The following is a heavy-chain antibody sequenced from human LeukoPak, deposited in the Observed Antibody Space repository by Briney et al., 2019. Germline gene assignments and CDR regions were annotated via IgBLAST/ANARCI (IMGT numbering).Heavy chain of an antibody. Sequence: TGGSLRLSCAASGFTFDDYTMHWVRQAPGKGLEWVSLISWDGGITYYADSVKGRLTISRDNSKNSLYLQMNSLRTEDTALYNCAKGTVVVTGPLDYWGQGALVTVSS. D-gene: IGHD5-18*01. J-gene: IGHJ4*02. CDR3: AKGTVVVTGPLDY. CDR2: ISWDGGIT. V-gene: IGHV3-43*01. CDR1: GFTFDDYT.